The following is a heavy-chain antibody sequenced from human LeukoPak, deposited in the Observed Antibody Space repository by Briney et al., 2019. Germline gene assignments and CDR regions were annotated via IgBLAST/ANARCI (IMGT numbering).Heavy chain of an antibody. Sequence: GGSLRLSCAASGFTFSNYAMSWLRQAPGKGLEWVSTNADSVKRRFTISRDNSNNTLYLQMNSLRAEDSAVYYCARHITAADAFDIWGQGTMVTVSS. CDR1: GFTFSNYA. CDR3: ARHITAADAFDI. V-gene: IGHV3-23*01. D-gene: IGHD6-13*01. J-gene: IGHJ3*02.